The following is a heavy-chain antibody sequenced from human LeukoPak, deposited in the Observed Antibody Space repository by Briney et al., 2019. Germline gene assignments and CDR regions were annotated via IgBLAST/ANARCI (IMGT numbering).Heavy chain of an antibody. D-gene: IGHD3-22*01. CDR2: IRYDGSNK. CDR1: GFTFSSYG. V-gene: IGHV3-30*02. J-gene: IGHJ4*02. CDR3: AKDGNYYDSSGYGDY. Sequence: GGSLRLSCAASGFTFSSYGMHWLRQAPGRGLEWVAFIRYDGSNKYYADSVKGRFTISRDNSKNTLYLQMSSLRAEDTAVYYCAKDGNYYDSSGYGDYWGQGTLVTVSS.